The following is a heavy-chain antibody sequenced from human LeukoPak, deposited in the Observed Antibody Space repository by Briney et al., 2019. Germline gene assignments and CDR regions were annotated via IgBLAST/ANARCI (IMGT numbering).Heavy chain of an antibody. J-gene: IGHJ3*02. D-gene: IGHD5-18*01. V-gene: IGHV4-34*01. CDR1: GGSFSGYY. Sequence: NPSETLSLTCAAYGGSFSGYYWSWIRQPPGKGLEWIGEINHSGSTNYNPSLKSRVTISVDTSKNQFSLKLSSVTAADTAVYYCARGKDTAMGTAFDIWGQGTMVTVSS. CDR2: INHSGST. CDR3: ARGKDTAMGTAFDI.